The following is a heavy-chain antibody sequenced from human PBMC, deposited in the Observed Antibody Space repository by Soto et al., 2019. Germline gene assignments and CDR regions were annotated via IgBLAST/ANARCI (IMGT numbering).Heavy chain of an antibody. CDR1: VFTCNSNY. V-gene: IGHV3-53*01. CDR3: ARDPPATRHGMDV. J-gene: IGHJ6*02. CDR2: IYSGGST. Sequence: GPLRLACSASVFTCNSNYMRWVRQAPGKGLEWVSVIYSGGSTYYADSVRGRFTISRDNSKNTLYLQMKSRRAEDTAVYYCARDPPATRHGMDVWGQGTPVTVSS.